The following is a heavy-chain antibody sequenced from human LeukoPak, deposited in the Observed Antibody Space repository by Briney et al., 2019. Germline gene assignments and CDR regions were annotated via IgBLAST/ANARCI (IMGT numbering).Heavy chain of an antibody. Sequence: ASVKVSCKTSGGTFRSYAISWVRQATGQGLEWMGWMNPNSGNTGYAQKFQGRVTITRNTSISTAYMELSSLRSEDTAVYYCARGAGNWGSYYFDYWGQGTLVTVSS. CDR3: ARGAGNWGSYYFDY. D-gene: IGHD3-16*01. J-gene: IGHJ4*02. V-gene: IGHV1-8*03. CDR2: MNPNSGNT. CDR1: GGTFRSYA.